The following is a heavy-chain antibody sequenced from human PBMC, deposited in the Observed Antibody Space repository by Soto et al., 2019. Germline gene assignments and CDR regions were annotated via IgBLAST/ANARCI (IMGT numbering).Heavy chain of an antibody. J-gene: IGHJ4*02. CDR1: GYTSTSYG. CDR3: ARDLGYSSSPGHFDY. CDR2: ISAYNGNT. V-gene: IGHV1-18*01. D-gene: IGHD6-13*01. Sequence: GASVKVSCKASGYTSTSYGISWVRQAPGQGLEWMGWISAYNGNTNYAQKLQGRVTMTTDTSTSTAYMELRSLRSDGTAVYYCARDLGYSSSPGHFDYWGQGTLVTVSS.